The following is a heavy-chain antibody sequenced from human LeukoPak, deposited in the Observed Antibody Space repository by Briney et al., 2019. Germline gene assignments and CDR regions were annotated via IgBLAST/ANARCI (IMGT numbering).Heavy chain of an antibody. J-gene: IGHJ4*02. D-gene: IGHD3-10*01. CDR1: GFTFSSYE. V-gene: IGHV3-48*03. CDR3: AKLAKYFYGSETYFFFEH. Sequence: GGSLRLSCAASGFTFSSYEMNWVRQAPGKGLEWVSYISSSGSTIYYADSVKGRFTISRDNAKNSLFLQMNSLRVEDTAVYYCAKLAKYFYGSETYFFFEHWGQGTPVTASS. CDR2: ISSSGSTI.